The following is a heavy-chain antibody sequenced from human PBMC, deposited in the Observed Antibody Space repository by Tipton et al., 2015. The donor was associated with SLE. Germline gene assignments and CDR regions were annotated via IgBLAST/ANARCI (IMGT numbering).Heavy chain of an antibody. CDR1: GLTFSVSP. CDR2: VRSQANNYAT. CDR3: TLFKGDSGDYNYFDN. V-gene: IGHV3-73*01. J-gene: IGHJ4*02. D-gene: IGHD4-17*01. Sequence: SLRLSCATSGLTFSVSPIHWVRQASGKGLEWVGRVRSQANNYATAYAASVKGRFTIFRDDSKNTAYLQMNSLKTEDTAVYYCTLFKGDSGDYNYFDNWGQGTLVAVSS.